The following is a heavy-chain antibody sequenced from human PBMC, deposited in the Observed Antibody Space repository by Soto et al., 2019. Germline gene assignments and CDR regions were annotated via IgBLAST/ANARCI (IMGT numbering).Heavy chain of an antibody. CDR2: IYHSGST. CDR1: GGSISSDGYS. D-gene: IGHD2-2*01. J-gene: IGHJ4*02. Sequence: QLQLQESGSGLMKPSQTLSLTCTVSGGSISSDGYSWSWIRQPPGKGLEWIGYIYHSGSTYYNPSLKSRVTISVDRSKNQFSLKLSSVTAADTAVYYCARGVNCISTSCYILDYWGQGTLVTVSS. V-gene: IGHV4-30-2*01. CDR3: ARGVNCISTSCYILDY.